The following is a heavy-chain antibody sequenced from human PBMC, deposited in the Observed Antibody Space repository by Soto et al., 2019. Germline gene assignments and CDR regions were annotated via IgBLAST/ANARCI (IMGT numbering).Heavy chain of an antibody. Sequence: ASVKVSCKASGGTFSSYTISWVRQAPGQGLEWMGRIIPILGIANYAQKFQGRVTITADKSTSTAYMELSSLRAEDTAVYYCAREIGYSYGPFDYWGQGTLVTVSS. CDR1: GGTFSSYT. D-gene: IGHD5-18*01. CDR2: IIPILGIA. J-gene: IGHJ4*02. V-gene: IGHV1-69*04. CDR3: AREIGYSYGPFDY.